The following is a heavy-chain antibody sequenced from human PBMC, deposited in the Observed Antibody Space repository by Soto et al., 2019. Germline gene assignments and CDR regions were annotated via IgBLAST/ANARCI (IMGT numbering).Heavy chain of an antibody. CDR3: ARLGYDSPYNWFDP. Sequence: QVQLQESGPGLVKPSETLSLTCTVSGDSISSYYWSWIRQPPGKGLEWIGYIYYSGSPDYNPSLQTRVTISVDTSKNQFSLKLSSVTAADTGIYYCARLGYDSPYNWFDPWGQGTLVTVSS. V-gene: IGHV4-59*01. D-gene: IGHD1-1*01. CDR2: IYYSGSP. CDR1: GDSISSYY. J-gene: IGHJ5*02.